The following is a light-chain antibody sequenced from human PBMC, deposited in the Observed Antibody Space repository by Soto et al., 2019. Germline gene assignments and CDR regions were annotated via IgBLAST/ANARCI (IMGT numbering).Light chain of an antibody. CDR1: SSNTGNNY. CDR2: END. CDR3: ATWDSSMSAGL. V-gene: IGLV1-51*02. Sequence: QSVLAQPPSVSAAPGHKVTIFCSGSSSNTGNNYVSWYQQLPGAAPKLLIYENDKRPSGIPDRFSGSKSGTSATLGITGLQTGDEADYYCATWDSSMSAGLFGTGTKVTV. J-gene: IGLJ1*01.